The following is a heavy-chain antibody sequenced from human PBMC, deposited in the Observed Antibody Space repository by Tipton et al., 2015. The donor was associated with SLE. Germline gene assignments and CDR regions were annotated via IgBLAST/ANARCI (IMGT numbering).Heavy chain of an antibody. D-gene: IGHD6-19*01. CDR3: ARSPYTSGWSATAGDY. J-gene: IGHJ4*02. CDR2: IYYTGST. Sequence: TLSLTCTVSGASISNISFSWDWIRLPPGKGLEWIGRIYYTGSTSYNPSVKGRVTMSVDPSKNLFSLNLTSVAAADTAVYYCARSPYTSGWSATAGDYWGQGTLVTVSS. V-gene: IGHV4-39*01. CDR1: GASISNISFS.